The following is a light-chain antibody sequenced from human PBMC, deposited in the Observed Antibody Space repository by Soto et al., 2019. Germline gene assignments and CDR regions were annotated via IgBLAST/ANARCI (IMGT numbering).Light chain of an antibody. CDR2: GAS. J-gene: IGKJ2*01. CDR3: RHYNDYPPYA. CDR1: RYVSTN. Sequence: ETVMTQSPATLSLSPGGAATLFCRASRYVSTNLVWYQHKPGQPPRLILHGASNSATGIPASSSSSASGSRTDFSLTINNVQSQDYVTYYCRHYNDYPPYAFGQGTRLEI. V-gene: IGKV3-15*01.